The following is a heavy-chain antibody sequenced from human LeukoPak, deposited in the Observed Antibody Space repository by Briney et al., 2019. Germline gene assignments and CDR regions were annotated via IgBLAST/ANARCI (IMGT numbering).Heavy chain of an antibody. J-gene: IGHJ4*02. CDR2: INHSGST. CDR1: GGSFSGYY. D-gene: IGHD3-22*01. CDR3: ARAQYYYDSSGYTY. Sequence: SETLSLTCAVYGGSFSGYYWSWIRQPPGKGLEWIGEINHSGSTNYNPSLKSRVTISVDTSKNQFSLKLSSVTAADTAVYYCARAQYYYDSSGYTYWGQGTLVTVSS. V-gene: IGHV4-34*01.